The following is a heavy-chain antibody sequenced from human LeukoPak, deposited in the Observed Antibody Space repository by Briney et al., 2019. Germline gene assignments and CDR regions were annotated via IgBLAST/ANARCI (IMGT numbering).Heavy chain of an antibody. V-gene: IGHV4-59*08. Sequence: PSETLSLTCTVSGGSLSSYSWSWIRQPPGKGLEWIGYIYYSGRTVYNPSLKSRVTISVDTSKNQFSLKLSSVTAADTAVYYCARHGYGDSSDAFGLWGQGTTVTVSS. D-gene: IGHD4-17*01. CDR3: ARHGYGDSSDAFGL. CDR1: GGSLSSYS. CDR2: IYYSGRT. J-gene: IGHJ3*01.